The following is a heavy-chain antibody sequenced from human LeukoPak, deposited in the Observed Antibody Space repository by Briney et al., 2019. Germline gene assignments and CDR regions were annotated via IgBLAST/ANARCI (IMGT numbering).Heavy chain of an antibody. CDR2: ISSKGENT. CDR3: ARHDYGGNSGDY. Sequence: GGSLRLSCAASGFTFSTYVMHWVRQAPGKGLEYVAAISSKGENTYYARSVKGRFTISRDSAKNSLYLQMNSLRDEDTAVYYCARHDYGGNSGDYWGQGTLVTVSS. V-gene: IGHV3-64*01. D-gene: IGHD4-23*01. J-gene: IGHJ4*02. CDR1: GFTFSTYV.